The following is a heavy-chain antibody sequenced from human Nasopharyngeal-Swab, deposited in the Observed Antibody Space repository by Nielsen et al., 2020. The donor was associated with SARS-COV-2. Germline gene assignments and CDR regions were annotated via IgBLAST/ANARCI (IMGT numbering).Heavy chain of an antibody. V-gene: IGHV1-3*01. CDR2: INAGNGHT. J-gene: IGHJ5*02. Sequence: WVRQAPGQRLEWMGRINAGNGHTKYSQKFEGRVTITRYTSASTAYMELISLRSEDTAVYYCANSTSSSSLRWFDPWGQGTLVTVSS. CDR3: ANSTSSSSLRWFDP. D-gene: IGHD6-13*01.